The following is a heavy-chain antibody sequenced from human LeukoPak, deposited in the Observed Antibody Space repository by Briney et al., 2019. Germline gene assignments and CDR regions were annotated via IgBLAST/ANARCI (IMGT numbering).Heavy chain of an antibody. CDR1: GFTLSGHS. D-gene: IGHD3-16*01. Sequence: GSLRLSCAATGFTLSGHSMNWVRQAPGKGLEWIGEIYHSGSTNYNPSLKSRVTISADTSKNHFSLKLNSVTTADTAVYYCTRGAGWLIDYWGQGVLVTVSS. V-gene: IGHV4-34*01. CDR3: TRGAGWLIDY. J-gene: IGHJ4*02. CDR2: IYHSGST.